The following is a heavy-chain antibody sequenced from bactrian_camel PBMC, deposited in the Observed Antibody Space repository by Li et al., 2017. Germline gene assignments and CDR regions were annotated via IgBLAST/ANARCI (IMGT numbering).Heavy chain of an antibody. J-gene: IGHJ4*01. CDR3: AAGNINWAACESRAQNEFKY. CDR1: GATYGTYC. Sequence: HVQLVESGGGSVQSGGSLRLFCVASGATYGTYCMGWFRQAPGKERERVATIDSDGTTTYADSAKGRFTISKDNGKNTVYLQMDSLEPEDTAMYYCAAGNINWAACESRAQNEFKYWGQGTQVTV. CDR2: IDSDGTT. D-gene: IGHD8*01. V-gene: IGHV3S53*01.